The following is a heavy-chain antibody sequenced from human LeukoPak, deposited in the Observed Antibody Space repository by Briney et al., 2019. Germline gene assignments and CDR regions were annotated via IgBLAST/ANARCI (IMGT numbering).Heavy chain of an antibody. CDR3: ARTMVRGVTFDY. Sequence: KPSETLSLTCTVSGGSISSGGYYWSWIRQHRGKGLEWIGYIYYSGSTYYNPSLKSRVTISVDTSKNQFSLKLSSVTAADTAVYYCARTMVRGVTFDYWGQGTLVTVSS. CDR1: GGSISSGGYY. J-gene: IGHJ4*02. CDR2: IYYSGST. V-gene: IGHV4-31*03. D-gene: IGHD3-10*01.